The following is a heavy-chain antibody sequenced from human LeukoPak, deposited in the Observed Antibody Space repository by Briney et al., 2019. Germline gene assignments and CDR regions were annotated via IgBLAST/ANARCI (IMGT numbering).Heavy chain of an antibody. D-gene: IGHD3-22*01. CDR3: ARLRNYYDSSGYWNAFDI. CDR2: IIPILGIA. J-gene: IGHJ3*02. Sequence: ASVKVSCKASGGTFSSYAISWVRQAPGQGLEWMGRIIPILGIANYAQKFQGRVTITADKSTSTAYMELSSLRSEDTAVYYCARLRNYYDSSGYWNAFDIWGQGAMVTVSS. CDR1: GGTFSSYA. V-gene: IGHV1-69*04.